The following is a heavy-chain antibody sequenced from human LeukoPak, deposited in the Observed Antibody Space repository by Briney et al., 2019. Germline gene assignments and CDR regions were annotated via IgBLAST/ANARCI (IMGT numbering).Heavy chain of an antibody. V-gene: IGHV3-48*01. J-gene: IGHJ4*02. CDR3: ARHLRRGLTRRGTDY. Sequence: GSLRLSCAASGFTFSSYSMNWVRQAPGKGLEWVSYISSSSSTIYYADSVKGRFTISGDNAKNSLYLQMNSLRAEDTAVYYCARHLRRGLTRRGTDYWGQGTLVTVSS. CDR1: GFTFSSYS. CDR2: ISSSSSTI. D-gene: IGHD3-9*01.